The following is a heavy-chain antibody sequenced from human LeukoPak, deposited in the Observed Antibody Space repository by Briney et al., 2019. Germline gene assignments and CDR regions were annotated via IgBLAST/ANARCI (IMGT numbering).Heavy chain of an antibody. V-gene: IGHV4-31*03. CDR1: GGSISSGGYY. J-gene: IGHJ4*02. Sequence: SETLSLTCTVSGGSISSGGYYWSWIRQHPGKGLEWIGYIYYSGSTYYNPSLKSRVTISVDTSKNQFSLKLSSVTAADTAVYYCASQKYSCGFRQVHFDYWGQGTLVTVSS. CDR2: IYYSGST. D-gene: IGHD5-18*01. CDR3: ASQKYSCGFRQVHFDY.